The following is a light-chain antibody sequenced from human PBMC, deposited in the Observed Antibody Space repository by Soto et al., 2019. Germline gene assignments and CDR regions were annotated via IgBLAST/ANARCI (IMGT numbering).Light chain of an antibody. CDR1: QGISSY. CDR2: GAS. CDR3: QQTYNAPPWT. J-gene: IGKJ1*01. Sequence: VIWMTQSPSLLSASTGDRVTISCRMSQGISSYLAWYQQKPGKAPKLLIFGASSLRSGVPSRFTGGGSGSRFTLTISSLQTDDFATYYCQQTYNAPPWTFGQGTKVDIK. V-gene: IGKV1D-8*03.